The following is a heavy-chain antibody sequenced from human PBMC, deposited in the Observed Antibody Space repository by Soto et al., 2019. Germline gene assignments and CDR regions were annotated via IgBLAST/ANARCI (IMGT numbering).Heavy chain of an antibody. CDR2: ISGSDDST. V-gene: IGHV3-23*01. CDR3: TRNPNYFDSPKD. D-gene: IGHD3-22*01. Sequence: RRLSCAASGFTYSSYAMSWVRQAPGKGLEWLSGISGSDDSTYYADSVKGRFTISRDNSKNTVYLQMNSLRAEDTAVYYCTRNPNYFDSPKDWGQGTMVTVSS. CDR1: GFTYSSYA. J-gene: IGHJ3*01.